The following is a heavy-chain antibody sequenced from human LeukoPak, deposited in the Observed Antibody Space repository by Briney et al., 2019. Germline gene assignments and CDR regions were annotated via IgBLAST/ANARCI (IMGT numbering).Heavy chain of an antibody. J-gene: IGHJ6*03. D-gene: IGHD6-6*01. CDR1: GFTFSSYG. CDR2: IWYGGSNK. Sequence: GGSLRLSCAASGFTFSSYGMHWVRQAPGKGLEWVAVIWYGGSNKYYADSVKGRFTISRDNSKNTLYLQMNSLRAEDTAVYYCARVTARLDYMDVWGKGTTVTVSS. V-gene: IGHV3-33*01. CDR3: ARVTARLDYMDV.